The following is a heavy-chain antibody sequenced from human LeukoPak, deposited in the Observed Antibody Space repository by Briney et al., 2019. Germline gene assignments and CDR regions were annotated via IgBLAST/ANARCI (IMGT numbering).Heavy chain of an antibody. J-gene: IGHJ3*02. CDR1: GFTVSSNY. CDR2: IYSGGST. CDR3: ARDSAARGRVFDI. V-gene: IGHV3-66*01. D-gene: IGHD6-6*01. Sequence: PGGSLRLPCAASGFTVSSNYMSWVRQVPGKGLEWVSVIYSGGSTYYADSVKGRFTISRDNSKNTLYLQMNGLRAEDTAVYYCARDSAARGRVFDIWGQGTMVTVSS.